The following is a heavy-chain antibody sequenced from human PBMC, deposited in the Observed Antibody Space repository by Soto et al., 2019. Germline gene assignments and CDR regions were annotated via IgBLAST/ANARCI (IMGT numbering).Heavy chain of an antibody. J-gene: IGHJ4*02. CDR2: ISGGGDKT. Sequence: GGSLRLSCEASGVTSSSYAMSWVRQGPGKGLEWVSAISGGGDKTFYTDSVKGRFTISRDNSKNTLYLQMNSLRAEDTAVYYCARSPSHYNYFDDWGQGTLVTVSS. CDR3: ARSPSHYNYFDD. V-gene: IGHV3-23*01. CDR1: GVTSSSYA. D-gene: IGHD1-26*01.